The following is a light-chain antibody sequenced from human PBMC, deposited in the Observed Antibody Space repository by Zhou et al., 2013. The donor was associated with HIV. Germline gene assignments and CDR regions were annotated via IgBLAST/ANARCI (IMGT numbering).Light chain of an antibody. J-gene: IGKJ2*01. CDR2: KAS. V-gene: IGKV1-5*03. CDR3: QEYNTESYT. Sequence: DIQMTQSPSTLSASIGDRVTITCRASQSINNWLAWYQQKPGEPPKLLIYKASNLETGVPSRFSGSGSGTDFTLTISSLQPDDFATYYCQEYNTESYTFGQGTKLESK. CDR1: QSINNW.